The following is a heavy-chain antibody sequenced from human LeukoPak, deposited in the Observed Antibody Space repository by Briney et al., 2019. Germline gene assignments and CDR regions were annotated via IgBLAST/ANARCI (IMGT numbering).Heavy chain of an antibody. CDR2: INPSGGST. CDR3: ARDRGVVVFGMDV. J-gene: IGHJ6*02. D-gene: IGHD3-22*01. Sequence: GASVKVSCKASGYTFTGYYMHWVRQALGQGLEWMGIINPSGGSTSYAQKFQGRVTMTRDTSTSTVYMELSSLRSEDTAVYYCARDRGVVVFGMDVWGQGTTVTVSS. V-gene: IGHV1-46*01. CDR1: GYTFTGYY.